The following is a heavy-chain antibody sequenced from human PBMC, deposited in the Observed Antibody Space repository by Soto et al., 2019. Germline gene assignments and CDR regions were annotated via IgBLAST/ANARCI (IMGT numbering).Heavy chain of an antibody. D-gene: IGHD2-2*01. CDR1: GFTFSDYY. Sequence: PGGSLRLSCAASGFTFSDYYMSWIRQAPGKGLEWVSYISSSGSTIYYADSVKGRFTISRDNAKNSLYLQMNSLRAEDTAVYYCARVRSTNRYYYFYMDVWGKGITVTVYS. J-gene: IGHJ6*03. CDR3: ARVRSTNRYYYFYMDV. V-gene: IGHV3-11*01. CDR2: ISSSGSTI.